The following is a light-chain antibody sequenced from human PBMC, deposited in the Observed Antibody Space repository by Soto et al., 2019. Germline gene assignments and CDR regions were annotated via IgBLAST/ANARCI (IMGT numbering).Light chain of an antibody. CDR3: QQYYRPWT. CDR2: WAS. J-gene: IGKJ1*01. CDR1: QSVFYSSNNKNY. V-gene: IGKV4-1*01. Sequence: DIVMTQSPDSLAVSLGERATINCKSSQSVFYSSNNKNYLAWYQQKPGQPPKLLIYWASTRESGGPDRFSGSGSGTDFTLTISSLQAEDVAVYYCQQYYRPWTFGQGTKVEIK.